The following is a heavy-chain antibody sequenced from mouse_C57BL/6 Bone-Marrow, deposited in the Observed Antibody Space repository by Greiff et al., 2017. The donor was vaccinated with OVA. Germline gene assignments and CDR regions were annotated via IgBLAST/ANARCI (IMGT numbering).Heavy chain of an antibody. D-gene: IGHD2-4*01. CDR2: IDPSDSYT. CDR1: GYTFTSYW. J-gene: IGHJ3*01. CDR3: ARRGDYDVPWFAY. V-gene: IGHV1-50*01. Sequence: VQLQQPGAELVKPGASVKLSCKASGYTFTSYWMQWVKQRPGQGLEWIGEIDPSDSYTNYNQKFKGKATLTVDTSSSTAYMQLSSLTSEDSAVYYCARRGDYDVPWFAYWGQGTLVTVSA.